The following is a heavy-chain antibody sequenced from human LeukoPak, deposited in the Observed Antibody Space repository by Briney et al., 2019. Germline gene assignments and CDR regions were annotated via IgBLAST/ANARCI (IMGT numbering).Heavy chain of an antibody. CDR3: TRGYSGYGNFDC. Sequence: PGGSLRLSCAAIGFTSNYWMHWVRQAPGKGLVWVSRIRGDGSTTFYADSVKGRFTISRDNSKNTLYLQMNSLRAEDTAVYYCTRGYSGYGNFDCWGQGTLVTVSS. V-gene: IGHV3-74*01. J-gene: IGHJ4*02. CDR1: GFTSNYW. CDR2: IRGDGSTT. D-gene: IGHD5-12*01.